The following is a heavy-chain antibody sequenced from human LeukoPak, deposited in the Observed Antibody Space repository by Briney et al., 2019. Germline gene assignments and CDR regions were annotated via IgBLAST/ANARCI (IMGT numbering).Heavy chain of an antibody. CDR1: GFTFSSYA. Sequence: PGGSLTLSCAASGFTFSSYAMRWVRQAPGKGLEWVSCISGSGGSTYYADSVKGRFTISRDISKNTLCLQMNSLRAEDTAVYYCAKDWGYCSRTSCRNWFDPWGQGTLVTVSS. CDR2: ISGSGGST. V-gene: IGHV3-23*01. CDR3: AKDWGYCSRTSCRNWFDP. D-gene: IGHD2-2*01. J-gene: IGHJ5*02.